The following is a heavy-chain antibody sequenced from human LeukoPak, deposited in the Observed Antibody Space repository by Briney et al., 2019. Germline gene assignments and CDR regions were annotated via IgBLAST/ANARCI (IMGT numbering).Heavy chain of an antibody. CDR3: ARDRGIPRASYYYGMDV. D-gene: IGHD3-10*01. CDR1: GFTVSSNY. J-gene: IGHJ6*02. Sequence: PGGSLRLSCAASGFTVSSNYMSWVRQAPGKGLEWVSVIYSGGSTYYADSVKGRFAISRDNSKNTLYLQMNSLRAEDTAVYYCARDRGIPRASYYYGMDVWGQGTTVTVSS. V-gene: IGHV3-53*01. CDR2: IYSGGST.